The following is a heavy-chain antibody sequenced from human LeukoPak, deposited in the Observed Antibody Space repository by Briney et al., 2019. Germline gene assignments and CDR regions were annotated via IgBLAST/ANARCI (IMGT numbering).Heavy chain of an antibody. J-gene: IGHJ5*02. CDR2: ISPSGGST. D-gene: IGHD3-3*01. CDR3: ARDIVEAIFGVVRWFDP. CDR1: GYTFTSYY. V-gene: IGHV1-46*01. Sequence: ASVKVSCKASGYTFTSYYMHWVRQAPGQGLEWMGIISPSGGSTSYAQKFQGRVTMTRDTSTSTVYMELSSLRSEDTAVYYCARDIVEAIFGVVRWFDPWGQGTLVTVSS.